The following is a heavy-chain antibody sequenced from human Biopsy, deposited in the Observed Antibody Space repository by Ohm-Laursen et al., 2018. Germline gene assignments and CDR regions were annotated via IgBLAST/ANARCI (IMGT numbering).Heavy chain of an antibody. CDR1: GFTLSSYG. V-gene: IGHV3-21*01. CDR2: ISSSSDNI. D-gene: IGHD3-10*01. CDR3: ARSRGSSGIATIYYYGMDV. J-gene: IGHJ6*02. Sequence: SLRLSCAASGFTLSSYGMNWVRQTPGKGLEWVSTISSSSDNIYYVDSVKSRFTISRDNAKNSLYLQMNSLRAEDTAVYYCARSRGSSGIATIYYYGMDVWGQGTTVTVSS.